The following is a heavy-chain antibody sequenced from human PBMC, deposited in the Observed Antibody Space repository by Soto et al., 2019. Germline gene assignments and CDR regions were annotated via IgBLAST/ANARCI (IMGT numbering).Heavy chain of an antibody. CDR2: ISGSGGRT. Sequence: EVELLESGGGLVQPGGSLRLSCAASGFTFSSYAMSWVRQAPGKGLEWVSAISGSGGRTYYADSVKGRFTISRDNSKNTLYLQMNSLRAEDTAVYYCAKDRITIFGVVTYAAFDIWGQGTMVTVSS. CDR1: GFTFSSYA. J-gene: IGHJ3*02. D-gene: IGHD3-3*01. CDR3: AKDRITIFGVVTYAAFDI. V-gene: IGHV3-23*01.